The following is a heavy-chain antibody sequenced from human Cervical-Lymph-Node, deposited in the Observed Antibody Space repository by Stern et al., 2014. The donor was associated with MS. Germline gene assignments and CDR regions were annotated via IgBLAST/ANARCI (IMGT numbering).Heavy chain of an antibody. D-gene: IGHD6-13*01. CDR1: GFTFDSYS. CDR3: SGSNWYFFDY. CDR2: INTDGSSP. Sequence: EVHLAESGGGLVHPWGSLRLSCAASGFTFDSYSMHWVRQVPGKGLVWVSRINTDGSSPRYADSVKGRFPISRDNAKNMLYLEMNSLRAEDTAVYYCSGSNWYFFDYWGQGTLVTVSS. V-gene: IGHV3-74*02. J-gene: IGHJ4*02.